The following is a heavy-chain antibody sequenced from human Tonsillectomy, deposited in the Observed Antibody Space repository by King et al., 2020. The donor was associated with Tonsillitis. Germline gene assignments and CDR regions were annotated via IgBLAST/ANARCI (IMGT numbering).Heavy chain of an antibody. CDR1: GGSISSSSYY. Sequence: LPLQESGPGLVKPSETLSLTCTVSGGSISSSSYYWGWIRQPPGKGLEWMGSIYYSGSTYYNPSLKSRVTISVDTSKNQFSLKLSSVTAADTAVYYCARLDVVVAAAGTSDYFDYWGQGTLVTVSS. V-gene: IGHV4-39*01. CDR3: ARLDVVVAAAGTSDYFDY. J-gene: IGHJ4*02. D-gene: IGHD6-13*01. CDR2: IYYSGST.